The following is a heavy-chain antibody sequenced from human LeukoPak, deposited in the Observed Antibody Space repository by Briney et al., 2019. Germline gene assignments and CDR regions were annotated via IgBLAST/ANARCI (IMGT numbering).Heavy chain of an antibody. CDR1: GGSISSYY. Sequence: SETLSLTCTVSGGSISSYYWSWIRQPAGKGLEWIGRIYTSGSTNYNPSLKSRVTMSVDTSKNQFSLKLSSVTAADTAVYYCARDTRIAAALNWFDPWGQGTPVTVSS. CDR2: IYTSGST. D-gene: IGHD6-13*01. J-gene: IGHJ5*02. CDR3: ARDTRIAAALNWFDP. V-gene: IGHV4-4*07.